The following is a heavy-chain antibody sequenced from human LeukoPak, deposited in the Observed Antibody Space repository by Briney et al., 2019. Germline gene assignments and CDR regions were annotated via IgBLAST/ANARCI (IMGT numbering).Heavy chain of an antibody. CDR3: AREDYALDY. J-gene: IGHJ4*02. Sequence: PGGSLRLSCAASGFTFSSHEMNWVRQAPGKGLEWLSYINSSGRTIYYADSVKGRFTISRDNAKNSLYLQMTSLRAEDTAVYYCAREDYALDYWGQGTLVTVSS. CDR1: GFTFSSHE. CDR2: INSSGRTI. D-gene: IGHD4/OR15-4a*01. V-gene: IGHV3-48*03.